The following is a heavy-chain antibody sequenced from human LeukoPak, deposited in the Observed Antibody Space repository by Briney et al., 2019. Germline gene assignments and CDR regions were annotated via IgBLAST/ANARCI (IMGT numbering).Heavy chain of an antibody. J-gene: IGHJ6*03. D-gene: IGHD6-6*01. CDR1: GYTFTNFG. CDR2: ISTYNGNT. CDR3: ARKGYSSSSYYMDV. V-gene: IGHV1-18*01. Sequence: ASVKVSCKASGYTFTNFGITWVRQAPGQGLEWMGWISTYNGNTNYAQKLQGRVTMTTDTSTSTAYMELRSLRSDDTAVYYCARKGYSSSSYYMDVWGKGTTVTVSS.